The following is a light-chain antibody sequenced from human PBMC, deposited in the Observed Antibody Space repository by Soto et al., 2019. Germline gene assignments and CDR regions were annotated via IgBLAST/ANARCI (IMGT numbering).Light chain of an antibody. V-gene: IGLV3-21*02. CDR3: QVWDSSSDHSVV. CDR1: DIGSKS. CDR2: DVR. J-gene: IGLJ2*01. Sequence: SYELTQPPSVSVAPGQTVRITCGGNDIGSKSVHWYQQKPGQAPELVVYDVRDRPSGIPERFSGSNSGNTATLTISRVEDGDEAAYYCQVWDSSSDHSVVFGGGTKLTVL.